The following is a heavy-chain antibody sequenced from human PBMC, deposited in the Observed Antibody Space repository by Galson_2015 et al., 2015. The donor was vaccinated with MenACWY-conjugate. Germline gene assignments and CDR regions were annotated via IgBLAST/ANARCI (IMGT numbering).Heavy chain of an antibody. CDR1: GFTFNSYW. J-gene: IGHJ5*01. D-gene: IGHD5-12*01. CDR3: TRGKEGYGRFDS. Sequence: SLRLSCAASGFTFNSYWMRWVRQAPGKGLEWVSGISPDGGVTNYADSVKGRFTISRDNAKNTLYLQMNSLRGDDTAVYYCTRGKEGYGRFDSWGQGTLVTVSS. V-gene: IGHV3-74*01. CDR2: ISPDGGVT.